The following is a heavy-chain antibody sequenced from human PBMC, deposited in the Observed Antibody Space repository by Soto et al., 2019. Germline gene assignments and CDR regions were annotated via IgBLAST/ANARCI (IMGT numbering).Heavy chain of an antibody. D-gene: IGHD5-12*01. V-gene: IGHV4-59*08. CDR3: ARHQGKWLQQPFDI. CDR2: MYNTGST. Sequence: PSETLSLTCTVSGGSISSYYWSWIRQPPGKGLEWIGYMYNTGSTIYNSSLKSRVTISVDTSKNQFSLKLSSVTAADTAEYYCARHQGKWLQQPFDIWGQGTMVTVSS. CDR1: GGSISSYY. J-gene: IGHJ3*02.